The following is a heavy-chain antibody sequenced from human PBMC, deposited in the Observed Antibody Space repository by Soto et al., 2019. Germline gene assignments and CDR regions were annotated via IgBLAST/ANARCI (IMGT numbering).Heavy chain of an antibody. Sequence: QVQLQESGPGLVKPSQTLSLTCTVSGGSISSGDYYWSWIRQPPGKGLEWIGYIYYSGSTYYNPSLKSRVTISVDTSKNQFSLQLSSVTVADTAVYYCVRERGLTYDDYVCRKGAFDSWGQGTMDTVSS. J-gene: IGHJ3*02. CDR2: IYYSGST. D-gene: IGHD3-16*01. CDR1: GGSISSGDYY. CDR3: VRERGLTYDDYVCRKGAFDS. V-gene: IGHV4-30-4*01.